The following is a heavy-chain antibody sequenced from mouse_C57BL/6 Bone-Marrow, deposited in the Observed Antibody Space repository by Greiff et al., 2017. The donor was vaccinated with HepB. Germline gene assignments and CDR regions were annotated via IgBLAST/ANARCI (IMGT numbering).Heavy chain of an antibody. CDR2: IHPNSGST. V-gene: IGHV1-64*01. CDR3: AGEDYYAMDY. J-gene: IGHJ4*01. CDR1: GYTFTSYW. Sequence: QVQLQQPGAELVKPGASVKLSCKASGYTFTSYWMHWVKQRPGQGLERIGMIHPNSGSTNYNEKFKSKATLTVDKSSSTAYMQLSSLTSEDSAVYYCAGEDYYAMDYWGQGTSVTVSS.